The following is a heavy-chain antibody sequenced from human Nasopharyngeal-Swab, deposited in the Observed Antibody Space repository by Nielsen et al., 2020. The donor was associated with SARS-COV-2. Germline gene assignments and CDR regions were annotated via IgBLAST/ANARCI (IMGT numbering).Heavy chain of an antibody. J-gene: IGHJ4*02. V-gene: IGHV3-30*18. D-gene: IGHD2-21*01. CDR3: AKAVGGSPDWYFDY. CDR2: ISYDGSNK. CDR1: GFTFSNYG. Sequence: GGSLRLSCAASGFTFSNYGMHWVRQAPGKGLEWVAVISYDGSNKYYADSVKGRFTISRDNSKNTLYLEMSSLRPGDTAVYYCAKAVGGSPDWYFDYWGQGTLVTVSS.